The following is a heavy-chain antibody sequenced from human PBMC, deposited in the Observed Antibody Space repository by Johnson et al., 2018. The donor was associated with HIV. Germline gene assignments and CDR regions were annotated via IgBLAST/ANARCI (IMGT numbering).Heavy chain of an antibody. Sequence: VQLVESGGGLVQPGGSLRLSCAASGFTVSSYYMTWVRQAPGKGLEWVSVFFGGDGTYYADSVRGRFIISRDNSKNTLYLQMNSLGAEDTAVYYCARGGSTAGFDIWGQGTMVTVAS. J-gene: IGHJ3*02. V-gene: IGHV3-66*01. CDR3: ARGGSTAGFDI. D-gene: IGHD6-19*01. CDR2: FFGGDGT. CDR1: GFTVSSYY.